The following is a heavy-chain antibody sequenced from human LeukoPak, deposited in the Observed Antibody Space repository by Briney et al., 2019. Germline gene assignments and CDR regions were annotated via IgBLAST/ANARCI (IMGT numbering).Heavy chain of an antibody. D-gene: IGHD3-22*01. CDR2: MNPKSGNT. Sequence: GASVKVSCKASGYTFTSYDINWVRQVTGQGLEWMGWMNPKSGNTGYAQKFQGRVTITRNTSISTAYMEVSSLRYEDTAIYYCARDNSVDDNAWWFDPWGQGTLVTVSS. CDR3: ARDNSVDDNAWWFDP. J-gene: IGHJ5*02. CDR1: GYTFTSYD. V-gene: IGHV1-8*03.